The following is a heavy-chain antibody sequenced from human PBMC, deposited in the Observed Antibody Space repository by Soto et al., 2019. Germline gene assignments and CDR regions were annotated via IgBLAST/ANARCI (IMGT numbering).Heavy chain of an antibody. CDR2: IYYSGST. J-gene: IGHJ6*03. CDR1: GGSISSSSYY. CDR3: ARHAGRYCSSTSCRYYYYMDV. V-gene: IGHV4-39*01. D-gene: IGHD2-2*01. Sequence: SETLSLTCTVSGGSISSSSYYWGLIRQPPGKGLEWIGNIYYSGSTYYNPSLKSRVTISVDTSKNQFSLKLSSVTAADTAVYYCARHAGRYCSSTSCRYYYYMDVWGKGTTVTVS.